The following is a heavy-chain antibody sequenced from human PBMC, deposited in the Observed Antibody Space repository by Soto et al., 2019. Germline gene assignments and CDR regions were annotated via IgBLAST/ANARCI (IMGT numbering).Heavy chain of an antibody. D-gene: IGHD3-16*01. CDR1: SVSISSGNW. CDR3: AMQLGEAPCSPLDH. Sequence: QVQLQESGPGLVKPSGTLSLTCAVSSVSISSGNWWSWVRQPPGKGLEWIGEIYHSGVTNYNPSLQSRVTISVDKSRNQFFVDLTSVTAADSAVYYCAMQLGEAPCSPLDHWGQGTLVTVSS. V-gene: IGHV4-4*02. J-gene: IGHJ4*02. CDR2: IYHSGVT.